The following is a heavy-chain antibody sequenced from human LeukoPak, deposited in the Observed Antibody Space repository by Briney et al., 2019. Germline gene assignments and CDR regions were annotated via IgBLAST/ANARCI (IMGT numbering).Heavy chain of an antibody. CDR1: KLSENRSG. CDR3: ARGSTGA. V-gene: IGHV3-7*05. Sequence: GGSLRLSSVVPKLSENRSGMSEGRQAPGKGLEWVANIKQDGSEKYYVDSVKGRFTISRDNAKNSLYLQMNSLEAEDTAVYYCARGSTGAWGQGTTVTVSS. J-gene: IGHJ6*02. CDR2: IKQDGSEK.